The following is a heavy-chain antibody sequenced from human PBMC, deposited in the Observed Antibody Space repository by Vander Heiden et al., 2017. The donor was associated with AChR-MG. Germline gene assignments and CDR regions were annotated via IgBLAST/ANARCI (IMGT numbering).Heavy chain of an antibody. CDR1: GGTFSSYA. Sequence: QVQLVQSWAELKKPGSSVKVSCKASGGTFSSYAISWVRQAPGQGLEWMGRIIPISGIANYAQKFQGRVTITAEKSTSTAYMELSSLRSEDTAVYYCARDTNYYDDSSGYYAIYWYFDLWGRGTRVTVSS. CDR2: IIPISGIA. V-gene: IGHV1-69*04. J-gene: IGHJ2*01. D-gene: IGHD3-22*01. CDR3: ARDTNYYDDSSGYYAIYWYFDL.